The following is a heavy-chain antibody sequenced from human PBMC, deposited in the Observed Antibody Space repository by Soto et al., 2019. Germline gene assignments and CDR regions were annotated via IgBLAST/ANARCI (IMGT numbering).Heavy chain of an antibody. D-gene: IGHD1-26*01. V-gene: IGHV4-34*01. Sequence: TLPPAWASSAGRVRDYYRSRCRQSPEKGLEWIGEINHSGNTNYNPSLKSRVTISVDTSKNQFSLKLSSVTAADTAVYFCARGRWEVRFDSWGRGTLRTVSS. J-gene: IGHJ4*02. CDR2: INHSGNT. CDR3: ARGRWEVRFDS. CDR1: AGRVRDYY.